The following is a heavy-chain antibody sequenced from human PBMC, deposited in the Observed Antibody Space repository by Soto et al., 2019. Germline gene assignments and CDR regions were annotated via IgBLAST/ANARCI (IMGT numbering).Heavy chain of an antibody. CDR2: ISGSGGST. V-gene: IGHV3-23*01. D-gene: IGHD4-17*01. CDR3: APPGTTVTNDYYYGMDV. J-gene: IGHJ6*02. Sequence: PGGSLRLSCAASGFTFSSYAMSWVRQAPGKGLEWVSAISGSGGSTYYADSVKGRFTISRDNSKNTLYLQMNSLRAEDTAVYYCAPPGTTVTNDYYYGMDVWGQGTTVTVSS. CDR1: GFTFSSYA.